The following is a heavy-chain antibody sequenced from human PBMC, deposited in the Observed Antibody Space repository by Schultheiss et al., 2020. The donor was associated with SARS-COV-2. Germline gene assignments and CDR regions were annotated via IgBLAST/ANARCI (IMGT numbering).Heavy chain of an antibody. D-gene: IGHD7-27*01. J-gene: IGHJ4*02. Sequence: GGSLRLSCITSGFTFGDYAMSWFRQAPGKGLEWVSYISSSGGISYADSVQGRFTISRDNAKNSLYLQMHSLRAEDTAVYYCARGLTEYFDYWGQGTLVTVSS. CDR2: ISSSGGI. CDR3: ARGLTEYFDY. CDR1: GFTFGDYA. V-gene: IGHV3-69-1*01.